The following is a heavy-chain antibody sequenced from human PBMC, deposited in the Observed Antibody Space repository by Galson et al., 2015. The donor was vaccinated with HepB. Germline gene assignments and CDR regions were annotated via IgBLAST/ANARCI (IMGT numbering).Heavy chain of an antibody. V-gene: IGHV1-2*04. CDR3: ARGEPGIGDCSGGSCYSETYYYGMDV. Sequence: SVKVSCKASGYTFTGYYMHWVRQAPGQGLEWMGWINPNSGGTNYAQKFQGWVTMTRDTSISTAYMELSRLRSDDTAVYYCARGEPGIGDCSGGSCYSETYYYGMDVWGQGTTVTVSS. CDR2: INPNSGGT. CDR1: GYTFTGYY. D-gene: IGHD2-15*01. J-gene: IGHJ6*02.